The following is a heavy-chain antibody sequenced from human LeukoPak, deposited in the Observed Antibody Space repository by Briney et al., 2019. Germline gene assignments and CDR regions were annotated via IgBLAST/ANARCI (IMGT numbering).Heavy chain of an antibody. J-gene: IGHJ4*02. CDR2: IDKEGSPA. CDR3: ARGGYSGSYYRFD. CDR1: GFIFTNYL. Sequence: GGSLRLSCVSSGFIFTNYLMHWDRQVPRKGPVWVGRIDKEGSPAFYAESVKGRFTISRDNVKSTVYLQMNSLTAEDTAVYHCARGGYSGSYYRFDWGQGTLVTVSS. V-gene: IGHV3-74*01. D-gene: IGHD1-26*01.